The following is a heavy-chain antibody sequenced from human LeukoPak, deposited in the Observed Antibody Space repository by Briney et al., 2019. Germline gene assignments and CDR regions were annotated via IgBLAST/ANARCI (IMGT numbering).Heavy chain of an antibody. CDR2: TSSSSSTI. CDR3: AKKSVPNTPPTFDY. D-gene: IGHD2-2*02. J-gene: IGHJ4*02. CDR1: GFTFSGYD. V-gene: IGHV3-48*01. Sequence: GGSLRLSCAASGFTFSGYDMSWVRQAPGKGLEWVSYTSSSSSTIYYADSVKSRFTISRDNSKNTLYLQMNSLRAEDTAVYYCAKKSVPNTPPTFDYWGQGTLVTVSS.